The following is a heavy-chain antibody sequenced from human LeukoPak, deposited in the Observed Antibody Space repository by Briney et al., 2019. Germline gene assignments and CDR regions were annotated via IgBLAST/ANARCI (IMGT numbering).Heavy chain of an antibody. Sequence: GGSLRLSCAASGFTFSNAWMSWVRQAPGKGLEWVGRIKSKTDGGTTDYAAPVKGRFTISRDDSKNTLYLQMNSLRAEDTAVYYCARVSTLMVRGVIEDYWGQGTLVTVSS. CDR1: GFTFSNAW. J-gene: IGHJ4*02. CDR2: IKSKTDGGTT. D-gene: IGHD3-10*01. CDR3: ARVSTLMVRGVIEDY. V-gene: IGHV3-15*01.